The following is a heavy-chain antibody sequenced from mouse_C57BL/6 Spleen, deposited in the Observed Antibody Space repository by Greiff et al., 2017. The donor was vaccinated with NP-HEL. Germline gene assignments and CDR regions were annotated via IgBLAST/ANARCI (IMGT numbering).Heavy chain of an antibody. CDR3: ARGGTTVGAYWYFDV. CDR2: IYPGSGST. J-gene: IGHJ1*03. D-gene: IGHD1-1*01. V-gene: IGHV1-55*01. CDR1: GYTFTSYW. Sequence: VQLQQPGAELVKPGASVKMSCKASGYTFTSYWITWVKQRPGQGLEWIGDIYPGSGSTNYNEKFKSKATLTVDTSSSTAYMQLSSLTSEDSAVYYCARGGTTVGAYWYFDVWGTGTTVTVSS.